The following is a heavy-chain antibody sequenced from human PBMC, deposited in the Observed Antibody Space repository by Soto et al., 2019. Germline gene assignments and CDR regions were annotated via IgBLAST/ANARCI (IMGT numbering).Heavy chain of an antibody. D-gene: IGHD6-19*01. CDR2: IIPIFGTA. J-gene: IGHJ3*02. CDR3: AKDRVGGSGWPHDAFDI. Sequence: SVKVSCKASGGTFSSYAISWVRQAPGQGLEWMGGIIPIFGTANYAQKFQGRVTITADESTSTAYMELSSLRSEDTAVYYCAKDRVGGSGWPHDAFDIWGQGTMVTVSS. V-gene: IGHV1-69*13. CDR1: GGTFSSYA.